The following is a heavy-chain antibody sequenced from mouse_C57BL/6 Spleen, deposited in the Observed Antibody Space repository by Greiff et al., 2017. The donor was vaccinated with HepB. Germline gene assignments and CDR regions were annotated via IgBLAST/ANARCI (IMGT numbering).Heavy chain of an antibody. CDR2: INPGSGGT. CDR3: ARRKNYGSSYWYFDV. V-gene: IGHV1-54*01. J-gene: IGHJ1*03. CDR1: GYAFTNYL. Sequence: VQLQQSGAELVRPGTSVKVSCKASGYAFTNYLIEWVKQRPGQGLEWIGVINPGSGGTNYNEKFKGKATLTADKSSSTAYMQLSSLTSEDSAVYFWARRKNYGSSYWYFDVWGTGTTVTVSS. D-gene: IGHD1-1*01.